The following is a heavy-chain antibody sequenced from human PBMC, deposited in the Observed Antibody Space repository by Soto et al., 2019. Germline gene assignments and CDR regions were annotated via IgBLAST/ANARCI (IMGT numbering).Heavy chain of an antibody. Sequence: ASVKVSCKASGYTFTSYGISWMRQAPGQGLEWMGWISAYNGNTNYAQKLQGRVTMTTDTSTSTAYMELRSLRSDDTAVYYCARKGFNPSDYYYYYMDVWGKGTTVTVSS. V-gene: IGHV1-18*01. CDR2: ISAYNGNT. D-gene: IGHD3-16*01. J-gene: IGHJ6*03. CDR3: ARKGFNPSDYYYYYMDV. CDR1: GYTFTSYG.